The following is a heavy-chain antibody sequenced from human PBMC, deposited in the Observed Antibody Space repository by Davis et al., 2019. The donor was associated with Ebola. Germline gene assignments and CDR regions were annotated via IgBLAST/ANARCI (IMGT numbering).Heavy chain of an antibody. CDR1: GYTFTNYG. J-gene: IGHJ6*02. Sequence: ASAQVSCKASGYTFTNYGITWVRQAPGQGLEWMGWISAYNGNTNYAQKLQGRVTMTTDTSTSTAYMELRSLRSDDTAVYYCARDFVVVAATGYYYGMDVWGQGTTVTVSS. CDR2: ISAYNGNT. D-gene: IGHD2-15*01. V-gene: IGHV1-18*01. CDR3: ARDFVVVAATGYYYGMDV.